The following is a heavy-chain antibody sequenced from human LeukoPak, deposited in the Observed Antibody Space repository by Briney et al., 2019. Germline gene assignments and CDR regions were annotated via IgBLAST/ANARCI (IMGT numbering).Heavy chain of an antibody. J-gene: IGHJ4*02. CDR2: ISAYNGNT. V-gene: IGHV1-18*01. Sequence: GSVKVSCKASGYTFTSYGISWVRQAPGQGLEWMGWISAYNGNTNYAQKLQGRVTMTTDTSTSTAYMEPRSLRSDDTAVYYCARVPGYSGYDLPVDYWGQGTLVTVSS. D-gene: IGHD5-12*01. CDR3: ARVPGYSGYDLPVDY. CDR1: GYTFTSYG.